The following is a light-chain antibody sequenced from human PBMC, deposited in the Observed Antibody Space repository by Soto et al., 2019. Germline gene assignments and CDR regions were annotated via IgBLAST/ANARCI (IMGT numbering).Light chain of an antibody. CDR3: CSYAGSYTYV. J-gene: IGLJ1*01. CDR1: SSDVGDYNF. CDR2: DVI. V-gene: IGLV2-11*01. Sequence: QSALTQPRSVSGSPGQSVTISCTGTSSDVGDYNFVSWYQQHPDKAPKLMIYDVIKRPSGVPDRFSGSKSGNTASLTISGLQADDEADYYCCSYAGSYTYVFGTGTKVTVL.